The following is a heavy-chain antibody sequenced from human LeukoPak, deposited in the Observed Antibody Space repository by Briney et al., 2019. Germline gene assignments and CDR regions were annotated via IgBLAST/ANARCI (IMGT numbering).Heavy chain of an antibody. CDR2: IYYSGGT. CDR1: GGCISSYY. V-gene: IGHV4-59*01. Sequence: PSETLSLTCTVSGGCISSYYWSWIRQPPGKGLEWIGYIYYSGGTNYNPSLKSRVTISVDTSKNQFSLKLSSVTAADTAVYYCARALSYGYDFWSGPADYYYGMDVWGQGTTVTVSS. D-gene: IGHD3-3*01. CDR3: ARALSYGYDFWSGPADYYYGMDV. J-gene: IGHJ6*02.